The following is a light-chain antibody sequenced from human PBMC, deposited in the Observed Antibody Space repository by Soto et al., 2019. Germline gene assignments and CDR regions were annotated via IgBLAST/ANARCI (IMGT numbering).Light chain of an antibody. J-gene: IGLJ1*01. CDR3: SSYTSSSLYV. V-gene: IGLV2-14*01. Sequence: QSALTQPASVSVSPGQSITISCTGTSSDVGGYNYVSWYQQHPGKAPKLMIYEVSNRPSGVSNRFSGSKSGNTASLTISGLQAEEEADYYCSSYTSSSLYVFGTGTKVTVL. CDR1: SSDVGGYNY. CDR2: EVS.